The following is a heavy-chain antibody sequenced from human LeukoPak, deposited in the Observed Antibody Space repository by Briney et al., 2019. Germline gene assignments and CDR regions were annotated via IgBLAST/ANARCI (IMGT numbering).Heavy chain of an antibody. V-gene: IGHV3-23*01. CDR2: IIGSGGST. CDR3: ARDYGVYYDFWSGYPDYYYMDV. Sequence: PGGSLRLSCAASGFTFSSYAMSWVRQAPGKGLEWVSAIIGSGGSTYYADSVKGRFTISRDNSKNTLYLQMNSLRDEDTAVYYCARDYGVYYDFWSGYPDYYYMDVWGKGTTVTVSS. D-gene: IGHD3-3*01. CDR1: GFTFSSYA. J-gene: IGHJ6*03.